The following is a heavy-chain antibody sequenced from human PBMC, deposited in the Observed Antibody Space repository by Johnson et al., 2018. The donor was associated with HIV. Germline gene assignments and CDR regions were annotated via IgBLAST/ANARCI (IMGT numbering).Heavy chain of an antibody. J-gene: IGHJ3*02. D-gene: IGHD3-22*01. CDR1: GFTFSSYG. CDR2: IRYDGSNK. V-gene: IGHV3-30*02. Sequence: VQLVESGGGVVRPGGSLRLSCAASGFTFSSYGMHWVRQAPGKGLEWVAFIRYDGSNKYYADSVKGRFTISRDNSKNTLHLQMNSLRAEDTAVYYCAKGTHYSDSSGYWSNDAFDIWGQGTRVTVSS. CDR3: AKGTHYSDSSGYWSNDAFDI.